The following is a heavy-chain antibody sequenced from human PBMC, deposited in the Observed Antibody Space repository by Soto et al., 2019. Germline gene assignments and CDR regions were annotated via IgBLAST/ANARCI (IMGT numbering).Heavy chain of an antibody. CDR2: IYYSGNT. J-gene: IGHJ4*02. D-gene: IGHD4-17*01. V-gene: IGHV4-59*08. CDR1: GGSISSYY. CDR3: AKTAKYGDYLDY. Sequence: QVQLQELGPGLVKPSETLSLTCTVSGGSISSYYWSWIRQPPGKGLEWIGYIYYSGNTNYNPSLKDRVTISVDTAKDQFSVKLSSVTAADTAVYYCAKTAKYGDYLDYWGQGTLVTVSS.